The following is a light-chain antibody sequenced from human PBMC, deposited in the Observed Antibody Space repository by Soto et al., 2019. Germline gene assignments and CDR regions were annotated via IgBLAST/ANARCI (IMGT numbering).Light chain of an antibody. J-gene: IGKJ4*01. CDR2: AAS. V-gene: IGKV1-27*01. Sequence: DIQMTQSPSSLSASVGDRVTISCRASQDISNYLAWYRQKPGKVPKLLIYAASTLQSGVPSRFSGSGSGTDFTLTISSLQPEDVATYYCQKYDTTPLTFGGGTKVEFK. CDR3: QKYDTTPLT. CDR1: QDISNY.